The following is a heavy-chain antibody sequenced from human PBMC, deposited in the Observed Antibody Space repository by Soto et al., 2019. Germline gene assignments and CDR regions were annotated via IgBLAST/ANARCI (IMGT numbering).Heavy chain of an antibody. CDR3: ATDGGSTSSSAYNYFMDV. Sequence: QAQLVQSGAEVKRPGSSVKLSCKASGDTFSSYSISWVRQAPGQGLEWMGRIIPMVGTPNYAQKFQGRVTFSADKSTSTAYMVLNRLISDDTAVYYAATDGGSTSSSAYNYFMDVWGKGTPVTVSS. CDR1: GDTFSSYS. D-gene: IGHD3-16*01. J-gene: IGHJ6*03. CDR2: IIPMVGTP. V-gene: IGHV1-69*08.